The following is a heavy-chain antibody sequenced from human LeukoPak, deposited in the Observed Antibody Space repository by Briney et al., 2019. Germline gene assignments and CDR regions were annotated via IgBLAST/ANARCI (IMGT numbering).Heavy chain of an antibody. Sequence: GGTLRLSCAASGFTFSSYGMSWVRQAPGKGLEWVSAISGSGGSTYYADSVKGRFTISRDNPKNTLYLQMNSLRAEDTAVYYCAKGYGDYTVGAFDIWGQGTMVTVSS. J-gene: IGHJ3*02. V-gene: IGHV3-23*01. D-gene: IGHD4-17*01. CDR1: GFTFSSYG. CDR2: ISGSGGST. CDR3: AKGYGDYTVGAFDI.